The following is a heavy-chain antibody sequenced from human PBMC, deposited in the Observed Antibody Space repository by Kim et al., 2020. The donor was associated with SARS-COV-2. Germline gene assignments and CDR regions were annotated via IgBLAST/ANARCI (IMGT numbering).Heavy chain of an antibody. Sequence: ASVKVSCKASGYTFTGYYMHWVRQAPGQGLEWMGWINPNSGGTNYAQKFQGRVTMTRDTSISTAYMELSRLRSDDTAVYYCAREWSLSSSWSRFDYWGQGTLVTVSS. J-gene: IGHJ4*02. CDR1: GYTFTGYY. D-gene: IGHD6-13*01. CDR3: AREWSLSSSWSRFDY. V-gene: IGHV1-2*02. CDR2: INPNSGGT.